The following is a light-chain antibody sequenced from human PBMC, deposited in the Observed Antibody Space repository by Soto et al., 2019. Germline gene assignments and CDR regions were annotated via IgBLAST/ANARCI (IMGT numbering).Light chain of an antibody. CDR2: AAS. Sequence: VIWMTESASLLSASTGHRVTISSRMSQGISSYLAWYQQKPGKAPELLIYAASTLQSGVPSRFSGSGSGTDFTLTISRPEPEDFAVYYCQQRSNWPITFGQGTRLEIK. J-gene: IGKJ5*01. V-gene: IGKV1D-8*03. CDR1: QGISSY. CDR3: QQRSNWPIT.